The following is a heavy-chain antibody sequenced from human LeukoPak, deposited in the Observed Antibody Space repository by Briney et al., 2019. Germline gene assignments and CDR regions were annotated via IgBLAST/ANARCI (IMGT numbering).Heavy chain of an antibody. CDR2: FSHSGIT. V-gene: IGHV4-4*02. CDR1: GDSISSNNW. J-gene: IGHJ4*02. Sequence: SETLSLTCTVSGDSISSNNWWSWVRQPPGKGLEWIGEFSHSGITNFNPSLKSRVTISVDKSRNQFSLNLISVTAADTAVYFCARNGGHNQEHWGQGTLVTVSS. D-gene: IGHD1-1*01. CDR3: ARNGGHNQEH.